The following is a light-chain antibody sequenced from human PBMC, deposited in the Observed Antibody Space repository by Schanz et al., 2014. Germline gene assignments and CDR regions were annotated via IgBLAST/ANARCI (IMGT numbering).Light chain of an antibody. CDR2: RTS. V-gene: IGKV3-15*01. CDR1: QSVTTN. Sequence: EIVLTQSPAIVSVSPGERATLSCRASQSVTTNLAWYQHKPGQAPRLLIYRTSNRATGVPARFGGSGSGTEFTLTISSLQSEDFAVYYCQQYIGQGTKLEIK. CDR3: QQY. J-gene: IGKJ2*01.